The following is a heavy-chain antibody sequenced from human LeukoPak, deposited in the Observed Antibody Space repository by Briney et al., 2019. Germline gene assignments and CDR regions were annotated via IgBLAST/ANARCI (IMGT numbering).Heavy chain of an antibody. J-gene: IGHJ4*02. Sequence: GGSLRLSCAASGFTFSSYWMSWVRQASGKGLEWVGRIRSKANSYATAYAASVKGRFTISRDDSKNTAYLQMNSLKTEDTAVYYCTRMEEGATVDYWGQGTLVTVSS. CDR2: IRSKANSYAT. V-gene: IGHV3-73*01. CDR3: TRMEEGATVDY. D-gene: IGHD1-26*01. CDR1: GFTFSSYW.